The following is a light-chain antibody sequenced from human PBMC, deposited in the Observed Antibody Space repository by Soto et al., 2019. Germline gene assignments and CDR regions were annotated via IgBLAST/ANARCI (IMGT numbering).Light chain of an antibody. Sequence: QPVLTQSPSASASLGASVKLTCTLSSGHSSYAIAWHQQQPEKGPRYLMKLNSDGSHSKGDGLPDRFSGSSSGAERYLTISRLQSEHEADYSSQTLGTGIRVFGRGTQLTVL. CDR2: LNSDGSH. CDR3: QTLGTGIRV. V-gene: IGLV4-69*01. J-gene: IGLJ3*02. CDR1: SGHSSYA.